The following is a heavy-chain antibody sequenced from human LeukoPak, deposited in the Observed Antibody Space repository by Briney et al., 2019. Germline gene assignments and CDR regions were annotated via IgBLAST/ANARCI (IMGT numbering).Heavy chain of an antibody. D-gene: IGHD3-22*01. CDR3: ARGADMIVVVPPDY. CDR2: ISSSSTI. Sequence: GGSLRLSCAASGFTFSSYSMNWVRQAPGKGLEWVSYISSSSTIYYADSVKGRFTISRDNAKNSLYLQMNSLRAEDTAVYYCARGADMIVVVPPDYWGQGTLVTVSS. J-gene: IGHJ4*02. V-gene: IGHV3-48*01. CDR1: GFTFSSYS.